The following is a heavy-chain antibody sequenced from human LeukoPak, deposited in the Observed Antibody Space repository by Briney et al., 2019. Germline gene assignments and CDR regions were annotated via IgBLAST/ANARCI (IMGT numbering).Heavy chain of an antibody. CDR1: GYTFPAYY. D-gene: IGHD3-22*01. Sequence: ASVKVSCKASGYTFPAYYMHWVRQAPGQGLEWMGWINPNSGGTNYAQKFQGRVTMTRDTSISTVYMELSRLRSDDTAVYYCARGAYYYDSSGHYPMFEYWGQGTLVTVSS. J-gene: IGHJ4*02. V-gene: IGHV1-2*02. CDR3: ARGAYYYDSSGHYPMFEY. CDR2: INPNSGGT.